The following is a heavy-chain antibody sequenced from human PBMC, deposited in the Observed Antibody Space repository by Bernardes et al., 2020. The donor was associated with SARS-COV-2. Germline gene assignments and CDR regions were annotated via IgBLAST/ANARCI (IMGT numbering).Heavy chain of an antibody. J-gene: IGHJ6*02. CDR3: ARETRSYDGLDV. CDR1: GFTFTNHW. V-gene: IGHV3-74*01. D-gene: IGHD3-16*01. Sequence: LRLSGAATGFTFTNHWMYWVRHAPGKGLVWVAHINLDGRTTRYADSVTGRFTISRDDAKSTVYLQMNSLRAEDTAVYYCARETRSYDGLDVWGQGTTVTVSS. CDR2: INLDGRTT.